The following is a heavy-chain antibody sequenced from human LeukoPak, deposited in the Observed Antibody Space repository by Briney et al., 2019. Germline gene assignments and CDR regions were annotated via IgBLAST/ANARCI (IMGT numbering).Heavy chain of an antibody. J-gene: IGHJ4*02. CDR1: GGSISSYY. CDR2: IYYSGST. V-gene: IGHV4-59*01. Sequence: SETLSLTCTVSGGSISSYYWSWIRQPPGKGLEWLGYIYYSGSTNYNPSLKSRVTISVDTSKNQFSLKLSSVTAADTAVYYCARGGVYSSSWPPFDYWGQGTLVTVSS. D-gene: IGHD6-13*01. CDR3: ARGGVYSSSWPPFDY.